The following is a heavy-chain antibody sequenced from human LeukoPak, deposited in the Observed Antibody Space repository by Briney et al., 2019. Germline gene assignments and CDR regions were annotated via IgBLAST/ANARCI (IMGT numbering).Heavy chain of an antibody. CDR2: IYSGGGT. J-gene: IGHJ6*04. CDR1: GFIVSTNY. D-gene: IGHD3-10*02. CDR3: AELGITMIGGV. V-gene: IGHV3-66*01. Sequence: GGSLRLSCAASGFIVSTNYMSWVRQAPGKGLEWVSVIYSGGGTNYADSVKGRLTISRDNAKNSLYLQMNSLRAEDTAVYYCAELGITMIGGVWGKGTTVTISS.